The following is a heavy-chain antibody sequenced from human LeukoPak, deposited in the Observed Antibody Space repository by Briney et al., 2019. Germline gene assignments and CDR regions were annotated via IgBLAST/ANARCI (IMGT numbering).Heavy chain of an antibody. D-gene: IGHD1-7*01. CDR2: ISAYYGNT. J-gene: IGHJ5*02. CDR3: ARDEDWNYGTAYDWFDP. CDR1: GYTFTSYG. Sequence: ASVKVSCKASGYTFTSYGISWVRQAPGQGLEWMGWISAYYGNTNYAQKLQGRVTMTTDTSTSTAYMELRSLRSDDTAVYYCARDEDWNYGTAYDWFDPWGQGTLVTVSS. V-gene: IGHV1-18*01.